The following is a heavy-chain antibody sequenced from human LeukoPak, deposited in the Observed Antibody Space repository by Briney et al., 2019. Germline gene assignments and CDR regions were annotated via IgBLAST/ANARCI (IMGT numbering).Heavy chain of an antibody. CDR3: ARMGDSSGYPDY. CDR1: GNTFTSYY. D-gene: IGHD3-22*01. Sequence: ASVKVSCKASGNTFTSYYMHWVRQAPGQGLEWMGIINPSGATTTYAHKFQGRVTMTRDTSTSTVYMELSSLRSEDTAMYYCARMGDSSGYPDYWGQGTLVTVSS. V-gene: IGHV1-46*01. J-gene: IGHJ4*02. CDR2: INPSGATT.